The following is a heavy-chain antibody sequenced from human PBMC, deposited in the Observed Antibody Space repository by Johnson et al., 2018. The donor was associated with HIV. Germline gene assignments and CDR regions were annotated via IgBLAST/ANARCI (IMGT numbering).Heavy chain of an antibody. D-gene: IGHD3-10*01. Sequence: VQLVESGGGVVQPGRSLRLSCAASGFTFSSYAMHWVRQAPGKGLEWVSGINWNGGSTGYADSVKGRFTISRDNAKNSLYLQMNSLRVEDTALYYCARDSRIGTMVLLSDAFDIWGRGTMVTVSS. V-gene: IGHV3-20*04. J-gene: IGHJ3*02. CDR3: ARDSRIGTMVLLSDAFDI. CDR1: GFTFSSYA. CDR2: INWNGGST.